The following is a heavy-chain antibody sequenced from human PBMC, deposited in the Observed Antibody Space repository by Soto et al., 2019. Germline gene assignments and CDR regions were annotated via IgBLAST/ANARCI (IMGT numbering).Heavy chain of an antibody. CDR2: IISSGSTA. D-gene: IGHD3-10*01. CDR1: GVTFSRFE. CDR3: TRAAWFPYFSCY. J-gene: IGHJ4*02. V-gene: IGHV3-48*03. Sequence: PGGSLRLSCAASGVTFSRFELYWVRQAPGKGLEWISYIISSGSTAYYASSVEGRFTISRDNANNSVYLQMDSLRAEDTALYYCTRAAWFPYFSCYRGQGALVTVSS.